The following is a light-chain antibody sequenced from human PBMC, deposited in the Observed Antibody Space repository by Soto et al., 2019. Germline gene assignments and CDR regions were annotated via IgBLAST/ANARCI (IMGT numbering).Light chain of an antibody. J-gene: IGLJ1*01. CDR3: CSYTRTSNHYF. CDR2: EVR. V-gene: IGLV2-14*01. CDR1: SSDIGGYDY. Sequence: QSALTQPSSVSGSPGQSITISCTGTSSDIGGYDYVSWYQQRPGKAPKLMIYEVRYRPSGVSNRFSGSKSGNTASLTISGLQAEDEAVYYCCSYTRTSNHYFFGSGTKVTVL.